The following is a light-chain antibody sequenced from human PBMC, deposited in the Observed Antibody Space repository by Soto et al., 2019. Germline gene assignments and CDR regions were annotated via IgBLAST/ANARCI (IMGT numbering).Light chain of an antibody. Sequence: DVVMTQSPDSLAVSLCEGSAITCPSSQSVLYSSNNKNYLAWYQQKPGQPPKLLIYWASTRESGVPDRFSGSGSGTDFTLTISSLQAEDVAVYYCQQYYSTPWTFGQGTKVDIK. CDR1: QSVLYSSNNKNY. CDR3: QQYYSTPWT. J-gene: IGKJ1*01. CDR2: WAS. V-gene: IGKV4-1*01.